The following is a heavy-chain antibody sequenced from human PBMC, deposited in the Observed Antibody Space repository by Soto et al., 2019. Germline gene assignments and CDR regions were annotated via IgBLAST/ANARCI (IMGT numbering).Heavy chain of an antibody. CDR2: VSAYNGNT. Sequence: RASVKVSCKASGYTFTSYGISWVRQAPGQGLEWMGWVSAYNGNTNYAQKLQGRVTMTTDTSTSTAYMELRSLRSDDTAVYYCARHYDILTGYLGVNWFDPWGQGTLVTVSS. CDR1: GYTFTSYG. J-gene: IGHJ5*02. CDR3: ARHYDILTGYLGVNWFDP. V-gene: IGHV1-18*04. D-gene: IGHD3-9*01.